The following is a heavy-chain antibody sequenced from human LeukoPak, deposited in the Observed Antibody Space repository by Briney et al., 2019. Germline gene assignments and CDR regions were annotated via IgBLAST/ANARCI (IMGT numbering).Heavy chain of an antibody. J-gene: IGHJ4*02. CDR2: INQAGSDK. CDR1: GFTVSGSW. D-gene: IGHD2-15*01. CDR3: VSWSGYGAY. V-gene: IGHV3-7*01. Sequence: PGVSLRLSCAASGFTVSGSWMSCIRQAPGKGLEWVAHINQAGSDKYYVDSVKGRFTISRDNAENSLFLQMNSLRAEDTAVYYCVSWSGYGAYWGQGTLVTVSS.